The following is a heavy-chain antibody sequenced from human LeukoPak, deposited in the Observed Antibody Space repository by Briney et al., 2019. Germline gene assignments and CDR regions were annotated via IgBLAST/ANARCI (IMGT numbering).Heavy chain of an antibody. CDR1: GLTFSSYW. CDR2: INSDGSST. D-gene: IGHD1-26*01. V-gene: IGHV3-74*01. J-gene: IGHJ4*02. Sequence: PGGSLRLSCAASGLTFSSYWMHCVRQAPGKGLVWVSRINSDGSSTSYADSVKGRFTISRDNAKNTLYLQMNSLRAEDTAVCYCARDAVGATEVPEDWGQGTLVTVSS. CDR3: ARDAVGATEVPED.